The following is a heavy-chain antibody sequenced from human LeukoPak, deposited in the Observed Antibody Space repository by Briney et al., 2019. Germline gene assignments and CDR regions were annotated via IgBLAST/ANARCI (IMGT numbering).Heavy chain of an antibody. CDR1: GYTFTSYY. CDR2: INPSGGST. Sequence: ASVKVSCKASGYTFTSYYMHWVRQAPGQGLEWMGIINPSGGSTSYAQKFQGRVTMTRDTSTSTVYMELSSLRSEDTAVYYCARAHYYGSGSYYTSNWFDPWGQGTLVTVSS. J-gene: IGHJ5*02. D-gene: IGHD3-10*01. V-gene: IGHV1-46*01. CDR3: ARAHYYGSGSYYTSNWFDP.